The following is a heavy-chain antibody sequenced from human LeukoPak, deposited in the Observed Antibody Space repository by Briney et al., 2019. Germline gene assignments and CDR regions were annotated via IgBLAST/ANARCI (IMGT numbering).Heavy chain of an antibody. J-gene: IGHJ3*02. CDR2: IYSGGST. V-gene: IGHV3-53*01. CDR1: GFTVSSNY. D-gene: IGHD1-26*01. Sequence: PGGSLRLSCAASGFTVSSNYMSWVRQAPGKGLEWVSVIYSGGSTYYADSVKGRFTVSRDNSKNTLYLQMNSLRAEDTAVYYCAREGIVGATLDAFDIWGQGTMVTVSS. CDR3: AREGIVGATLDAFDI.